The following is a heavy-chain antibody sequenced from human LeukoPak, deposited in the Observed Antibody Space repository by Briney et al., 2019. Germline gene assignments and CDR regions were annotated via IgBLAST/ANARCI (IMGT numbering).Heavy chain of an antibody. D-gene: IGHD2/OR15-2a*01. CDR1: GFTFSTYS. CDR2: ISSSSSYI. J-gene: IGHJ4*02. V-gene: IGHV3-21*01. Sequence: GGSLRLSCAASGFTFSTYSMNWVRQAPGKGLEWVSSISSSSSYIYYADSVKGRFTISRDNAKNTLYLQMNSLRAEDTAVYYCVKLSIIGVDYWGQGALVTVSS. CDR3: VKLSIIGVDY.